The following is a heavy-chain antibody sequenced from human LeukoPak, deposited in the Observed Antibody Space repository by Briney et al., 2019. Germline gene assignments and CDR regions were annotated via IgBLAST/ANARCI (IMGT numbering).Heavy chain of an antibody. V-gene: IGHV4-59*01. CDR2: IYYSGST. Sequence: SETLSLTCAVYGGSFSGYYWSWIRQPPGKGLEWIGYIYYSGSTNYNPSLKSRLTISVDTSKNQFSLKLSSVTAADTAVYYCARERGRSYGSVPYYYFYMDVWGKGTTVTVSS. J-gene: IGHJ6*03. D-gene: IGHD5-18*01. CDR1: GGSFSGYY. CDR3: ARERGRSYGSVPYYYFYMDV.